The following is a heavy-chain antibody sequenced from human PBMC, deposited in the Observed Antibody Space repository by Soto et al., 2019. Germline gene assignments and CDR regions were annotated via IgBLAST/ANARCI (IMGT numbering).Heavy chain of an antibody. J-gene: IGHJ6*02. CDR3: ARDLRQWLVGYYYYGMDV. Sequence: SVKVSGKASGFTFTSSAVQWVRQARGQRLEWIGWIGVGSGIRHYAQKFQDRVTITRDMSTSTAYMELSRLRSDDTAVYYCARDLRQWLVGYYYYGMDVWGQGTTVTVSS. V-gene: IGHV1-58*01. CDR2: IGVGSGIR. CDR1: GFTFTSSA. D-gene: IGHD6-19*01.